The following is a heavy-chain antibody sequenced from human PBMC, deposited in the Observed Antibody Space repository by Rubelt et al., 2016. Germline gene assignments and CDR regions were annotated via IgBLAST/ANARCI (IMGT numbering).Heavy chain of an antibody. CDR3: ARHADSGWPNY. Sequence: QLQLQESGPGLVKPSETLSLTCTVSGSSISTSTYYWGWIRQPPGKGLEWMGTIYYRGSTFYNPSLKGRATISVDTSKNQFSLKLSSVTAADTAVYYWARHADSGWPNYWGQGTLVTVSS. CDR1: GSSISTSTYY. J-gene: IGHJ4*02. D-gene: IGHD6-25*01. V-gene: IGHV4-39*01. CDR2: IYYRGST.